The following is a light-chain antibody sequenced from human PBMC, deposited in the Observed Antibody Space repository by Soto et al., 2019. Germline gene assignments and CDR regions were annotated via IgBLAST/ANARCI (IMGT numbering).Light chain of an antibody. CDR2: EGS. J-gene: IGLJ2*01. CDR3: CSYAGRNSYVV. V-gene: IGLV2-23*01. Sequence: QSALTQPASVSGSPGQSITISCTGTSSDVGSYNLVSWYQQHPGKAPKLMIYEGSKRPSGVSNRFSGSKSGNTASLTISGLQAEDEADYYCCSYAGRNSYVVFGGGTKLTVL. CDR1: SSDVGSYNL.